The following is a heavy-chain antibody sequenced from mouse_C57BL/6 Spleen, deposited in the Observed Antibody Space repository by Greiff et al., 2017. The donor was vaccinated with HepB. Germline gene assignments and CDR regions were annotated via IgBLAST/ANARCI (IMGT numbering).Heavy chain of an antibody. CDR3: AREGFAWFAY. Sequence: DVMLVESGGGLVKPGGSLKLSCAASGFTFSSYAMSWVRQTPEKRLEWVATISDGGSYTYYPDNVKGRFTISRDNAKNNLYLQMSHLKSEDTAMYYCAREGFAWFAYWGQGTLVTVSA. D-gene: IGHD3-1*01. V-gene: IGHV5-4*01. CDR1: GFTFSSYA. J-gene: IGHJ3*01. CDR2: ISDGGSYT.